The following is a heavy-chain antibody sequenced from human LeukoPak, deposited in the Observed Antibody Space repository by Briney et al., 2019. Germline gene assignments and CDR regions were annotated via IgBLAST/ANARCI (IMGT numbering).Heavy chain of an antibody. D-gene: IGHD3-10*01. J-gene: IGHJ4*02. CDR1: GFTFSSYS. CDR2: ISSSSSSTI. Sequence: GGSLRLSCAASGFTFSSYSMTWVRQAPGKGLEWVSYISSSSSSTIYYADSVKGRFTISRDNAKNSLYLQMNSLRAEDTAVYYCARNRLIRITMVRGVHPPDYWGQGALVTVSS. V-gene: IGHV3-48*01. CDR3: ARNRLIRITMVRGVHPPDY.